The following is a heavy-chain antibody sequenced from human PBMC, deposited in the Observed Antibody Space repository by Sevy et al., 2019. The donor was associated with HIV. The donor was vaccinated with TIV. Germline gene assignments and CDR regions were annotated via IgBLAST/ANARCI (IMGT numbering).Heavy chain of an antibody. D-gene: IGHD7-27*01. V-gene: IGHV4-31*03. J-gene: IGHJ1*01. CDR1: GGSISSGGYY. CDR3: ARVLSGEHGGFQH. CDR2: IYYSGST. Sequence: SETLSLTCTVSGGSISSGGYYWSWIRQHPGKGLEWIGYIYYSGSTYYNPSLKSRVTISVDTSKNQFSLKLSSVTAADTTVYYCARVLSGEHGGFQHWGQGTLVTVSS.